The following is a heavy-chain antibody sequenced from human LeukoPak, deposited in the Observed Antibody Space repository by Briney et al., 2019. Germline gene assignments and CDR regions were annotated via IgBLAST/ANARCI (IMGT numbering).Heavy chain of an antibody. CDR1: GFTFSSYS. V-gene: IGHV3-21*01. D-gene: IGHD3-22*01. CDR3: ARVGGGYYDSSFYHKFDD. J-gene: IGHJ4*02. Sequence: GGSLRLSCAASGFTFSSYSMNWVRQAPGTGLEWVSSISSSSSYIYYADSVKGRFTISRDNAKNSLYLQMNSLRAEDTAVYYWARVGGGYYDSSFYHKFDDWGQGTLVTVSS. CDR2: ISSSSSYI.